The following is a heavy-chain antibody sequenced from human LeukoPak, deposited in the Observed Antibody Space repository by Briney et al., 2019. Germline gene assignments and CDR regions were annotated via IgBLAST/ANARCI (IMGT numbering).Heavy chain of an antibody. CDR1: GGSISSGSYY. CDR3: ASTDVYYYDSSGPTRIDY. J-gene: IGHJ4*02. CDR2: IYTSGST. V-gene: IGHV4-61*02. D-gene: IGHD3-22*01. Sequence: SETLSLTCTVSGGSISSGSYYWSWIRQPAGKGLEWIGRIYTSGSTNYNPSLKSRVTISVDTSKNQFSLKLSSVTAADTAVYYCASTDVYYYDSSGPTRIDYWGQGTLVTVSS.